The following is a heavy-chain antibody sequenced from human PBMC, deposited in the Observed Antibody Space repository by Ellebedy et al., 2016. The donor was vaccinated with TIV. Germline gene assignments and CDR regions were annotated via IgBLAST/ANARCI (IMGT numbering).Heavy chain of an antibody. CDR2: IYSGGST. CDR3: ARGVYSGYDLAFDY. J-gene: IGHJ4*02. D-gene: IGHD5-12*01. Sequence: PGGSLRLSCAASGLTVSRNYMSWVRQAPGKGLEWVSIIYSGGSTYYADSVKSRFTISRDNSKHTLYLQVNSLRAEDTAVYYCARGVYSGYDLAFDYWGQGTLVTVSS. CDR1: GLTVSRNY. V-gene: IGHV3-66*01.